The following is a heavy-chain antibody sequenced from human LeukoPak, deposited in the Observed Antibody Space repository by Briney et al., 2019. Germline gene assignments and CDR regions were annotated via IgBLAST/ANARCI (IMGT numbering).Heavy chain of an antibody. Sequence: GGSLRLSCAASGFTFDDYTMHWVRQAPGKGLEWVSLISWDGGSTYYADSVKGRFTISRDNSKNSLYLQMNSLRAEDTAVYYCARDPYNGSYGDDYYYYMDVWGKGTTVTISS. CDR1: GFTFDDYT. V-gene: IGHV3-43*01. CDR3: ARDPYNGSYGDDYYYYMDV. J-gene: IGHJ6*03. D-gene: IGHD1-26*01. CDR2: ISWDGGST.